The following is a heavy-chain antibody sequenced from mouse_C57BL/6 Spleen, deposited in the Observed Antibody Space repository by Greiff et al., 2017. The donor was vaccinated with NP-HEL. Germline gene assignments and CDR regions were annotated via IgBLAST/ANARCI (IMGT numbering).Heavy chain of an antibody. J-gene: IGHJ1*03. CDR1: GYTFTDYN. V-gene: IGHV1-18*01. CDR2: INPNNGGT. Sequence: EVQLQQSGPELVKPGASVKIPCKASGYTFTDYNMDWVKQSHGKSLEWIGDINPNNGGTIYNQKFKGKATLTVDKSSSTAYMELRSLTSEDTAVYYCARENYGSSDWWYFDVWGTGTTVTVSS. D-gene: IGHD1-1*01. CDR3: ARENYGSSDWWYFDV.